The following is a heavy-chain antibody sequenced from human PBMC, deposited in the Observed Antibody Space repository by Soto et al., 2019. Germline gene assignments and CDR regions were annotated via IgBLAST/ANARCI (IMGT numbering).Heavy chain of an antibody. CDR1: GFTFSNAW. J-gene: IGHJ5*02. CDR3: TTGLLNNWFDP. CDR2: IKRKTDGGTT. Sequence: EVQLVESGGGLVKPGGSLRLSCAASGFTFSNAWMSWVRQAPGKGLEWVGRIKRKTDGGTTDYAAPVKGRFTISRDDSENTLYLQMNSLKTEDTAVYFCTTGLLNNWFDPWGQGTLVTVSS. V-gene: IGHV3-15*01. D-gene: IGHD2-15*01.